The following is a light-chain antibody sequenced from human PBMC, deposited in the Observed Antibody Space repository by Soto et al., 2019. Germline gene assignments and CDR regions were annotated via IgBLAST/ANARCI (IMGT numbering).Light chain of an antibody. CDR2: GAS. V-gene: IGKV3-15*01. CDR1: QSVNSH. CDR3: QQYNNWPRT. J-gene: IGKJ1*01. Sequence: EIVMTQSPATLSGSPGERATISCRASQSVNSHLAWYHQKPGQAPRLLIYGASTRATGIPARFSGSGSGTEFTLTISSLQSEDFAVYYCQQYNNWPRTFGQGTKVEIK.